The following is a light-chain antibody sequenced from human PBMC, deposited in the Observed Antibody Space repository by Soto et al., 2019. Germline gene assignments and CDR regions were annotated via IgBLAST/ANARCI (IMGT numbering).Light chain of an antibody. CDR2: VVS. V-gene: IGLV2-14*01. Sequence: QSALTQPASVSGSPGQSITISCTGTSSDVGGYNYVSWYQQHPGKAPKLMIYVVSNRPSGVSYRFSGSKSGNTASLTISGLQAEDEADYYCSSYTVSTTSVFGGGTKLTVL. CDR1: SSDVGGYNY. CDR3: SSYTVSTTSV. J-gene: IGLJ3*02.